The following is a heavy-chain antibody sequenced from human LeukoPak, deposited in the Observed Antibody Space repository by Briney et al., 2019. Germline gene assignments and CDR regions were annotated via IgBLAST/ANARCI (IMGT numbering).Heavy chain of an antibody. CDR2: IYTSGST. D-gene: IGHD2-15*01. CDR3: ARATEVLLPINYYYYYGMDV. J-gene: IGHJ6*02. CDR1: GGSISSYY. Sequence: RSSETLSLTCTVSGGSISSYYWSWIRQPAGKGLEWIGRIYTSGSTNYNPSLKSRVTMSVDTSKNQFSLKLSSVTAADTAVYYCARATEVLLPINYYYYYGMDVWGQGTTVTVSS. V-gene: IGHV4-4*07.